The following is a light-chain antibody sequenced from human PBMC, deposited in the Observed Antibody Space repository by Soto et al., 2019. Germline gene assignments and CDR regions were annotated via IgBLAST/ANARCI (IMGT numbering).Light chain of an antibody. CDR2: GAS. CDR3: QQYGSALWT. CDR1: QSVSSIN. V-gene: IGKV3-20*01. J-gene: IGKJ1*01. Sequence: EIVLTQSPGTLSLSPGERATLSCRASQSVSSINLAWYQHKPGQAPRLLIYGASSRATGIPDRFSASGSGTDFTLTISRLEPEDFAVYYCQQYGSALWTFGQGTKVEIK.